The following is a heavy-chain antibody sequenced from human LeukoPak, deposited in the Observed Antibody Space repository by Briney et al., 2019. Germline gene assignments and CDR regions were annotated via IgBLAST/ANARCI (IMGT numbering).Heavy chain of an antibody. J-gene: IGHJ1*01. CDR3: VKDSPIERFQH. D-gene: IGHD2/OR15-2a*01. V-gene: IGHV3-43*02. CDR2: ISGDGIST. Sequence: PGGSLRLSCAASGYTFSSYWMHWVRQTPGKGLEWVSLISGDGISTYYADSVKGRFTISRDNSKNSLYLQMNGLRTQDTALYYCVKDSPIERFQHWGQGTLVTVSS. CDR1: GYTFSSYW.